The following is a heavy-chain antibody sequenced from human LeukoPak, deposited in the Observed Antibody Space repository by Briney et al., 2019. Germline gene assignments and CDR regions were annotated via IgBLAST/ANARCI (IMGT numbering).Heavy chain of an antibody. J-gene: IGHJ4*02. CDR1: GFTFSSYA. CDR3: AKDRGVGFGEV. V-gene: IGHV3-30*02. D-gene: IGHD3-10*01. CDR2: IRSNGSNK. Sequence: GGSLRLSCTASGFTFSSYAMSWVRQAPGKGLEWVASIRSNGSNKYYADSVKGRFTISRDNSKNTLYLQLDSLRAEDTAVYYCAKDRGVGFGEVWGQGTLVTVSS.